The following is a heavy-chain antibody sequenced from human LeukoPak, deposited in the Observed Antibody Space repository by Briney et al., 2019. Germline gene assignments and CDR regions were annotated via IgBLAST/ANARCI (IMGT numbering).Heavy chain of an antibody. CDR2: ISSSSSTI. D-gene: IGHD2-2*01. CDR1: GFTFSSYS. V-gene: IGHV3-48*02. CDR3: ARGACSTSCYLFDY. J-gene: IGHJ4*02. Sequence: YPGRSLRLSCAASGFTFSSYSMNWVRQAPGKGLEWVSYISSSSSTIYYADSVKGRFTISRDNAKNSLYLQMNSLRDEDTAVYYCARGACSTSCYLFDYWGQGTLVTVSS.